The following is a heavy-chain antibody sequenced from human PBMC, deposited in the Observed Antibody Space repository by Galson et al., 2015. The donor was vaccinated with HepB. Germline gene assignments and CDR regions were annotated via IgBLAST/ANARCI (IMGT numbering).Heavy chain of an antibody. J-gene: IGHJ5*02. D-gene: IGHD3-22*01. V-gene: IGHV4-34*01. CDR2: INHSGST. CDR3: ARGYDSSGYYLGYNWFDP. CDR1: GGSFSGYY. Sequence: SETLSLTCAVYGGSFSGYYWSWIRQPPGKGLEWIGEINHSGSTNYNPSLKSRVTISVDTSKNQFSLKLSSVTAADTAVYYCARGYDSSGYYLGYNWFDPWGQGTLVTVSS.